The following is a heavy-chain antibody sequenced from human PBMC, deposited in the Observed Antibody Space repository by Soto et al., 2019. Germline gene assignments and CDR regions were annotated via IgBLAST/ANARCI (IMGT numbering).Heavy chain of an antibody. CDR3: AKATGYLDFDY. V-gene: IGHV3-23*01. CDR2: ISGSGGRT. D-gene: IGHD6-25*01. CDR1: GFTFSSYA. J-gene: IGHJ4*02. Sequence: PGGSLRLSCAASGFTFSSYAMSWVRQAPGKGLEWVSAISGSGGRTHYADSAKGRFTISRDNSKNTLYLQMNSLRAEDTAVYYCAKATGYLDFDYWGQGTLVTVSS.